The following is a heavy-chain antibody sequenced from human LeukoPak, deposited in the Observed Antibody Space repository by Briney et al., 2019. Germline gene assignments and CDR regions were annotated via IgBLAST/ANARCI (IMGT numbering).Heavy chain of an antibody. J-gene: IGHJ3*02. D-gene: IGHD3-16*01. V-gene: IGHV3-48*03. CDR2: ISSSGSTI. CDR3: ARDLGGSAFDI. CDR1: GFTFSSYE. Sequence: GGSLRLSCAASGFTFSSYEMNWVRQAPGKGLEWVSYISSSGSTIYYADSVKGRFTISRDNAKNSLYLQMNSLRAGDTAVYYCARDLGGSAFDIWGQGTMVTVSS.